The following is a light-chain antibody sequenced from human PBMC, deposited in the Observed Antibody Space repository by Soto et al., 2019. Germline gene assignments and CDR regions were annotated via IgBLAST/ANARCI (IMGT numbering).Light chain of an antibody. CDR2: GNS. CDR1: SSNIGAGYD. V-gene: IGLV1-40*01. J-gene: IGLJ2*01. Sequence: QSVLTQPPSVSGAPGQRVTISCTGSSSNIGAGYDVHWYQQLPGTAPKLLIYGNSNRPSGVPDRFSGSKSGTSASLAITGRQAEDEADYYCQSYDSSLSGWEVFGGGTQLTVL. CDR3: QSYDSSLSGWEV.